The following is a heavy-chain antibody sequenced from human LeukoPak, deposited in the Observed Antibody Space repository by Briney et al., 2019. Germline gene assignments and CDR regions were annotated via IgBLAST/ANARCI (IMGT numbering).Heavy chain of an antibody. CDR1: GGSFSGYY. V-gene: IGHV4-34*01. CDR2: INHSGST. Sequence: PSETLSLTCAVYGGSFSGYYWSWIRQPPGKGLEWIGEINHSGSTNYNPSLKSRVTISVDTSKNQFSLKLSSVTAADTAVYYCAKSQITNDSSGYYYVRYFQHWGQGTLVTVSS. J-gene: IGHJ1*01. CDR3: AKSQITNDSSGYYYVRYFQH. D-gene: IGHD3-22*01.